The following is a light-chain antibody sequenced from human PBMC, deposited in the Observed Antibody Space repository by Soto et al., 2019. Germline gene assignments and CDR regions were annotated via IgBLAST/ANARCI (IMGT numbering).Light chain of an antibody. CDR1: QNLDNW. Sequence: DIQMTQSPSSVSASVGDRVTITFRASQNLDNWLAWYQHKPGKAPPLMIYSASTLQSGGPSSFSGSGSGTDFTLTITSLQPEDFATYYCQQCTSFPITFGQGTRLEI. V-gene: IGKV1-12*01. CDR3: QQCTSFPIT. J-gene: IGKJ5*01. CDR2: SAS.